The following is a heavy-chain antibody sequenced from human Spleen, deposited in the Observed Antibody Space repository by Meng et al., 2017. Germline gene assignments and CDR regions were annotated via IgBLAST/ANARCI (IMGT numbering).Heavy chain of an antibody. V-gene: IGHV4-39*02. D-gene: IGHD4-11*01. CDR2: INHSGST. CDR3: ARGPTTMAHDFDY. CDR1: GGSISSGSYY. J-gene: IGHJ4*02. Sequence: SETLSLTCTVSGGSISSGSYYWSWIRQPPGKGLEWIGEINHSGSTNHNPSLESRATISVDTSQNNLSLKLSSVTAADSAVYYCARGPTTMAHDFDYWGQGTLVTVSS.